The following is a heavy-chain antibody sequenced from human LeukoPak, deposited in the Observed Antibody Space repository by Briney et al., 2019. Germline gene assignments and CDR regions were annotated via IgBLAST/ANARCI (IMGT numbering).Heavy chain of an antibody. D-gene: IGHD3-22*01. CDR2: IIPIFGTA. V-gene: IGHV1-69*06. CDR1: GGTFSSYA. J-gene: IGHJ5*02. CDR3: ASWHYDSSGYQNWFDP. Sequence: GASVKVSCKASGGTFSSYAISWVRQAPGQGLEWMGGIIPIFGTANYAQKFQGRVTITADKSTSTAYMELSSLRSEDTAVYYCASWHYDSSGYQNWFDPWGQGTLLTVSS.